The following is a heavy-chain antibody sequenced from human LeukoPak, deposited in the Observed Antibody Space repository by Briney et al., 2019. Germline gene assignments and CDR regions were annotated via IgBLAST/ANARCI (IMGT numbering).Heavy chain of an antibody. J-gene: IGHJ4*02. V-gene: IGHV4-34*01. D-gene: IGHD5-12*01. CDR1: GGSFSGYY. CDR3: ARSGGRGGSV. CDR2: INHSGST. Sequence: PSETLSLTCAVYGGSFSGYYWSWIRQPPGKGLEWIGEINHSGSTNYNPSLKSRVTISVDTSKNQFSLKLSSVTAADTAVYYCARSGGRGGSVWGQGTLVTVSS.